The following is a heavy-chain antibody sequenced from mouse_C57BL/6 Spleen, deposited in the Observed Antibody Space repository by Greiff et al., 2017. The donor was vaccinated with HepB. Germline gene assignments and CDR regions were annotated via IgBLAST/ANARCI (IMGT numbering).Heavy chain of an antibody. Sequence: VQLQQSGPELVKPGASVKISCKASEYTFTDYYMNWVKQSHGKSLEWIGDINPNNGGTSYNQKFKGKATLTVDKSSSTAYMELRSLTSEDSAVYYCASGGVVAPDYWGQGTTLTVSS. J-gene: IGHJ2*01. CDR1: EYTFTDYY. CDR2: INPNNGGT. V-gene: IGHV1-26*01. CDR3: ASGGVVAPDY. D-gene: IGHD1-1*01.